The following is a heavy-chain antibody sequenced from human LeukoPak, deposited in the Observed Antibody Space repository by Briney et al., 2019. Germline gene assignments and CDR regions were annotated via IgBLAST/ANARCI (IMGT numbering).Heavy chain of an antibody. CDR2: MSAYNDRT. V-gene: IGHV3-23*01. J-gene: IGHJ4*02. CDR1: GFTFSNTA. D-gene: IGHD3-9*01. CDR3: AQELGDIFVVRTDS. Sequence: PGGSLRLSCAASGFTFSNTAMSWVRQTPGKGLEWVATMSAYNDRTHYADSVRGRFTVSRDNSKNTLSLQMNSLREDDTAVYCAQELGDIFVVRTDSWGQGTLVTVSS.